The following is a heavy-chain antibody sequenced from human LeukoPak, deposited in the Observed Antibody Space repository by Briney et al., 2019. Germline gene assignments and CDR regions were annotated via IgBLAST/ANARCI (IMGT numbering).Heavy chain of an antibody. CDR2: IYYSGST. D-gene: IGHD3-3*01. CDR3: AFTYYDFWSRYYPFDY. CDR1: GGSISSSSYY. V-gene: IGHV4-39*07. Sequence: SETLSLTCTVSGGSISSSSYYWGWIRQPPGKGLEWLGNIYYSGSTYYNPSLKSRVTISVDTSKNQFSLKLSSVTAADTAVYYCAFTYYDFWSRYYPFDYWGQGTLVTVSS. J-gene: IGHJ4*02.